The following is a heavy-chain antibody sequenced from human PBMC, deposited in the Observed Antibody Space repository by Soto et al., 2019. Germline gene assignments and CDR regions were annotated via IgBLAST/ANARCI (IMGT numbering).Heavy chain of an antibody. V-gene: IGHV1-18*01. D-gene: IGHD4-17*01. CDR3: ARDGPVTTGSSYYYFGLGV. Sequence: QVQLVQSGAEVKKPGASVKVSCRASGYTFSNYGISWVRQARGQGLEWMGWISAYDGTTNYAQKLQDRVTMTTDTSTSTAYMELRILRSDDTAVYYWARDGPVTTGSSYYYFGLGVWGQGTTVSVSS. CDR2: ISAYDGTT. CDR1: GYTFSNYG. J-gene: IGHJ6*02.